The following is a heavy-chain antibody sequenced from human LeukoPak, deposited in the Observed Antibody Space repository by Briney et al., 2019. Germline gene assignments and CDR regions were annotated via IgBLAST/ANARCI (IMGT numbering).Heavy chain of an antibody. J-gene: IGHJ6*02. Sequence: GGSLRLSCAASGFTFSSYGVHWVRQAPGKGLEWVAVISYDGSNKYYADSVKGRFTISRDNSKNTLYLQMNSLRAEDTAVYYCAKEVPGYSYGYGMDVWGQGTTVTVSS. CDR2: ISYDGSNK. CDR1: GFTFSSYG. D-gene: IGHD5-18*01. V-gene: IGHV3-30*18. CDR3: AKEVPGYSYGYGMDV.